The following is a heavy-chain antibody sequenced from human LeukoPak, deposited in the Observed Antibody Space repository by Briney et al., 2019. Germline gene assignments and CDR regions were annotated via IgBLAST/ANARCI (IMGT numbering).Heavy chain of an antibody. Sequence: GASVKVSCKASGYTFTSYGISWVRQAPGQGLEWMGWISAYNGNTNYAQKLQGRVTMTTDTSTSTAYMELRSLRSDDTAVYYCARAYFDWLSDTNYFDYWGQGTLVTVSS. J-gene: IGHJ4*02. CDR3: ARAYFDWLSDTNYFDY. CDR1: GYTFTSYG. D-gene: IGHD3-9*01. V-gene: IGHV1-18*01. CDR2: ISAYNGNT.